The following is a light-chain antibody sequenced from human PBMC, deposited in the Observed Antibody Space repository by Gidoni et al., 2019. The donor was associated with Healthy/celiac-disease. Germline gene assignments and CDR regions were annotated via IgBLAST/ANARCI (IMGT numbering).Light chain of an antibody. Sequence: EIVMTQSPATVSVSPGERATLSCGASQSVGSKLAWYQQKPGQAPRLLIYGASTRATGVPARFSGSGSGTEFTLAISRLQSEDFAVYFCQQYINWPPGTFGQGTKVEIK. CDR3: QQYINWPPGT. CDR2: GAS. J-gene: IGKJ2*01. V-gene: IGKV3-15*01. CDR1: QSVGSK.